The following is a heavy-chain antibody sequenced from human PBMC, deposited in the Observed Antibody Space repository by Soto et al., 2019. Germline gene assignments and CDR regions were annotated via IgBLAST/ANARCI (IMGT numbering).Heavy chain of an antibody. J-gene: IGHJ5*02. V-gene: IGHV3-23*01. CDR2: VSGSGGTT. CDR3: ASFFVDKMVTGGWCNWCAP. CDR1: GFTFSNYA. D-gene: IGHD5-12*01. Sequence: GGSLRLSCAASGFTFSNYAMSWVRQAPGKGLEWVAAVSGSGGTTCYADSVRGRFTISSDNSKNTLFLKMNSLKAEDTAIFFFASFFVDKMVTGGWCNWCAPWGQGTLVPVSS.